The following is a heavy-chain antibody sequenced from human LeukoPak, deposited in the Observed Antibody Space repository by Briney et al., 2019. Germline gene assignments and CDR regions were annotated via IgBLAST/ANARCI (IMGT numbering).Heavy chain of an antibody. CDR3: ARVRGSYPYYFAY. Sequence: SETLSLTCAVSDGSISSGGYSWSWIRQPPGKGLEWIGYTYHSGSTYYNPSLKSRVTISVDRSKNQFSLKLSSVTAADTAVYYCARVRGSYPYYFAYGGQGTLSTVPS. J-gene: IGHJ4*02. V-gene: IGHV4-30-2*01. D-gene: IGHD1-26*01. CDR2: TYHSGST. CDR1: DGSISSGGYS.